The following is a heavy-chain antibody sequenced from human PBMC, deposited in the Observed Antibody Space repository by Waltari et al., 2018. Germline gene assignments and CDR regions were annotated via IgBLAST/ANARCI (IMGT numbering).Heavy chain of an antibody. Sequence: QVQLQQWGAGLLKPSETLSLTCAVYGGSFSGHYWSWLRQPPGKGLEWIGEINHRGSTNYNPSLNGRVTISVDTSKNQFSLKLSSVTAADTAVFYCARGYSMVRGVITPLRRGIGFDPWGQGTLVTVSS. CDR1: GGSFSGHY. CDR3: ARGYSMVRGVITPLRRGIGFDP. CDR2: INHRGST. V-gene: IGHV4-34*01. D-gene: IGHD3-10*01. J-gene: IGHJ5*02.